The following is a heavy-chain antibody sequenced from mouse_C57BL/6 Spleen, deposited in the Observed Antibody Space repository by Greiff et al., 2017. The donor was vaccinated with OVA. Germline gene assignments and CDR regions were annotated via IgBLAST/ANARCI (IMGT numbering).Heavy chain of an antibody. D-gene: IGHD1-1*01. CDR2: IDPETGGT. Sequence: QVQLKESGAELVRPGASVTLSCKASGYTFTDYEMHWVKQTPVHGLEWIGAIDPETGGTAYNQKFKGKAILTADKSSSTAYMELSSLTSEDSAVYYCTRDYGSSWVYFDYWGQGTTLTVSS. J-gene: IGHJ2*01. CDR3: TRDYGSSWVYFDY. CDR1: GYTFTDYE. V-gene: IGHV1-15*01.